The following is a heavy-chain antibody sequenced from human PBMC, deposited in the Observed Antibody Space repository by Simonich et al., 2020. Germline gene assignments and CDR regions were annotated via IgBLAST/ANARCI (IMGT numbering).Heavy chain of an antibody. CDR2: INHSGST. J-gene: IGHJ4*02. CDR3: AREGFSGSYYDY. V-gene: IGHV4-34*01. D-gene: IGHD1-26*01. Sequence: QVQLQQWGAGLLKPSETLSLTCAVYGGSFSGYYWSWIRKPPGKGLEGIGEINHSGSTNNNPSLKSRVTLSVDTSKNQFSLKLSSVTAADTAVYYCAREGFSGSYYDYWGQGTLVTVSS. CDR1: GGSFSGYY.